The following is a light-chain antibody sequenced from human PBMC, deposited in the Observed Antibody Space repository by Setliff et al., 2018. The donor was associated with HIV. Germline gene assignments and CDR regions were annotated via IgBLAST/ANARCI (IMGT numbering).Light chain of an antibody. J-gene: IGLJ1*01. CDR3: SSYTTNTTFV. Sequence: RDVGNYNYVSWYQQHPGKAPKLMIYEVTYRPSGVSNRFSGSKSGNTASLTISGLQAEDEADYYCSSYTTNTTFVFGTGTKVTVL. CDR2: EVT. CDR1: RDVGNYNY. V-gene: IGLV2-14*01.